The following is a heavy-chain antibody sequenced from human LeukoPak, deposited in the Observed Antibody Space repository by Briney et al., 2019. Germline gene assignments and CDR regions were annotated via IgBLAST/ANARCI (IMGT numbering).Heavy chain of an antibody. CDR3: AIINHPDGRVY. J-gene: IGHJ4*02. V-gene: IGHV5-51*01. Sequence: GESLRISCQGFGYPLTTSWIGWVRQLPGKGLEWTAIIYAGNSDAKYSPSFQGQVSISTDRSISTAYLHWSSLKASDTAIYYCAIINHPDGRVYWGQGTLVTVSS. CDR1: GYPLTTSW. CDR2: IYAGNSDA. D-gene: IGHD5-24*01.